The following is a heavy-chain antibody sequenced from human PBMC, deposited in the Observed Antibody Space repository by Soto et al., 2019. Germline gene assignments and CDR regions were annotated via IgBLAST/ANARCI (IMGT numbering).Heavy chain of an antibody. J-gene: IGHJ6*02. V-gene: IGHV1-69*13. D-gene: IGHD6-6*01. CDR3: ARGGKSSSSPDYYYYGMDV. CDR1: GGTFSRYA. CDR2: IIPIFGTA. Sequence: SVKVSCKASGGTFSRYAISWVRQAPGQGLEWMGGIIPIFGTANYAQKFQGRVTITADESTSTAYMELSSLRSEDTAVYYCARGGKSSSSPDYYYYGMDVWGQGTTVTVSS.